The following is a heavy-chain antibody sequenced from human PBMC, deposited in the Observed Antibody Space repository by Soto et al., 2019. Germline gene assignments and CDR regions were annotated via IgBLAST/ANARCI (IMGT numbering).Heavy chain of an antibody. J-gene: IGHJ4*02. V-gene: IGHV1-69*02. D-gene: IGHD3-10*01. CDR1: GDTFTFYS. CDR2: INPILSMS. CDR3: ASSYGSGYRAFDY. Sequence: QVQLVQSGAEVKRPGSSVKVSCKASGDTFTFYSINWVRQAPGLGLEWMGRINPILSMSNYAQRFQGRVTMTTDKSTRTAYIEVRILRSKDTATYYCASSYGSGYRAFDYWGQGALVTVSS.